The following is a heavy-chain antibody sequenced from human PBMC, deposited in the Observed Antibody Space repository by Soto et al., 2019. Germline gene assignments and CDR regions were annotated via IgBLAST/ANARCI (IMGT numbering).Heavy chain of an antibody. CDR1: GFTFSSYA. CDR3: AKDEVAGYSSGWFFDY. J-gene: IGHJ4*02. Sequence: GGSLRLSCAASGFTFSSYAMSWVRQAPGKGLEWVSAISGSGGSTYYADSVKGRFTISRDISKNTLYLQMNSLRAEDTAVYYCAKDEVAGYSSGWFFDYWGQGTLVTVSS. V-gene: IGHV3-23*01. D-gene: IGHD6-19*01. CDR2: ISGSGGST.